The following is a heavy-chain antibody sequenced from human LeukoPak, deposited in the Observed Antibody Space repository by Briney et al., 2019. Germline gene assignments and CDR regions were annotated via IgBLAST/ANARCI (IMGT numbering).Heavy chain of an antibody. CDR2: INPSGGST. CDR3: ARGSRTDHDSSGYYSEYFQH. V-gene: IGHV1-46*01. D-gene: IGHD3-22*01. CDR1: GYTFTSYY. Sequence: ASVKVSCKASGYTFTSYYMHWVRQAPGQGLEWIGIINPSGGSTSYAQKFQGRVTMTRDTSTSTVYMELSSLRSEDTAVYYCARGSRTDHDSSGYYSEYFQHWGQGTLVTVSS. J-gene: IGHJ1*01.